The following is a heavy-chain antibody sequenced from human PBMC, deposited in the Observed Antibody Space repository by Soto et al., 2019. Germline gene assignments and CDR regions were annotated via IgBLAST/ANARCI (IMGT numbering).Heavy chain of an antibody. Sequence: GASVKVSCKASGYTFTSYYMHWVRQAPGQGLEWMGIINPSGGSTSYAQRFQGRVTMTRDTPKNRISLKLSSVTAADTAVYYCARVIHEYSSSRWQYYYYGMDVWGQGTTVTVSS. V-gene: IGHV1-46*01. CDR3: ARVIHEYSSSRWQYYYYGMDV. D-gene: IGHD6-6*01. CDR1: GYTFTSYY. CDR2: INPSGGST. J-gene: IGHJ6*02.